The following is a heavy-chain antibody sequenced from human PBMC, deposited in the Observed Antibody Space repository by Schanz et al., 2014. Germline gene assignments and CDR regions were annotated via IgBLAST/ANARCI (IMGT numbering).Heavy chain of an antibody. V-gene: IGHV3-33*06. J-gene: IGHJ4*02. CDR2: ISYDGSKK. D-gene: IGHD1-20*01. Sequence: QVQLVESGGGVVQPGRSLRLSCAASGFTFSSYGMHWVRQAPGKGLEWVGVISYDGSKKSYADSVRGRFTISRDNSKNTLYLQMNSLRAEDAAVYYCANNWNLDYWGQGTLVTVSS. CDR1: GFTFSSYG. CDR3: ANNWNLDY.